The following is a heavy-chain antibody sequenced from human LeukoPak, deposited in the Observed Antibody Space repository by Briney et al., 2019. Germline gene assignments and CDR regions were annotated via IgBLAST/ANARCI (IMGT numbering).Heavy chain of an antibody. CDR3: ARGPLVRLPSSFDP. J-gene: IGHJ5*02. D-gene: IGHD3-16*02. CDR1: GFTFTAYY. Sequence: ASVKVSCKASGFTFTAYYLYWVRQAPGQGLECVGFINLNNGATGYAQNFQGRVTMTRDTSISTAFMELSSLRSEDAAVYYCARGPLVRLPSSFDPWGQGTLVTVSS. CDR2: INLNNGAT. V-gene: IGHV1-2*02.